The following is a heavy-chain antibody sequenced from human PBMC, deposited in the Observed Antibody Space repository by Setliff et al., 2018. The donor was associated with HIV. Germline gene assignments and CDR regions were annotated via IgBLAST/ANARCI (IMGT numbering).Heavy chain of an antibody. CDR2: INAGDDNT. Sequence: ASVKVSCKAFGYTFSTNAIHWVRQALGQRLEWMGYINAGDDNTRYSQKFQGRVTITRDTSANTAYMELSSLRSEDTAVYYCARGSCGGCYLSDYWGQGTLVTVSS. D-gene: IGHD2-15*01. V-gene: IGHV1-3*01. CDR3: ARGSCGGCYLSDY. CDR1: GYTFSTNA. J-gene: IGHJ4*02.